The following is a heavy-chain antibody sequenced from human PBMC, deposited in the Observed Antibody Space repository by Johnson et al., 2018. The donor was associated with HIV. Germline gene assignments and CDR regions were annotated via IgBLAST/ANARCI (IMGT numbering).Heavy chain of an antibody. CDR2: ISYDGSNK. CDR3: AKDPTYYYDSSALPDAFDI. D-gene: IGHD3-22*01. Sequence: QVQLVESGGGVVQPGRSLRLSCAASGFTFSSYAMHWVRQAPGKGLEWVAVISYDGSNKYYADSVKGRFTISRDNSKNTLYLQMNSLRAEDTAVYYCAKDPTYYYDSSALPDAFDIWGQGTMVTVSS. V-gene: IGHV3-30*14. CDR1: GFTFSSYA. J-gene: IGHJ3*02.